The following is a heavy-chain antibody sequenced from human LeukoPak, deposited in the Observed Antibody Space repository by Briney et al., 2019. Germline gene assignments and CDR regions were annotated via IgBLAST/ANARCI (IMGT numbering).Heavy chain of an antibody. D-gene: IGHD4-11*01. V-gene: IGHV1-69*04. Sequence: SVKVSCKASGGTFSSYAISWVRQAPGQGLEWMGRIIPILGIANYAQKFQGRVTITADKSTSTAYMELSSLRSEDTAAYYCARVSVTTLGYYYYSMDVWGQGTTVTVSS. CDR3: ARVSVTTLGYYYYSMDV. CDR1: GGTFSSYA. CDR2: IIPILGIA. J-gene: IGHJ6*02.